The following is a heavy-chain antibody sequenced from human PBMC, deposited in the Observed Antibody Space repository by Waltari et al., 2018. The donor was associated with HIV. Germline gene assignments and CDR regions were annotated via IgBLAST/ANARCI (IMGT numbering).Heavy chain of an antibody. J-gene: IGHJ3*02. CDR1: FTDYY. CDR2: VNPNSGDT. Sequence: FTDYYIHWVRQAPGQGLAWMGWVNPNSGDTNFAQKFQGRVTMTRDASISTVHMELSSLRSDDTTVYYCARQMTFYDAFDIWGQGTLVTVSA. V-gene: IGHV1-2*02. CDR3: ARQMTFYDAFDI.